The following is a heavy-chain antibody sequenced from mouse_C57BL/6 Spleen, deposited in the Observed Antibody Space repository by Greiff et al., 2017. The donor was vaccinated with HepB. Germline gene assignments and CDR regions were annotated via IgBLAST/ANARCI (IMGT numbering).Heavy chain of an antibody. CDR3: ARDYSNYANYAMDY. Sequence: VQLQQSGPVLVKPGASVKMSCKASGYTFTDYYMNWVKQSHGKSLEWIGVINPYNGGTSYNQKFKGKATLTVDKSSSTAYMELNSLTSEDSAVYYCARDYSNYANYAMDYWGQGTSVTFSS. CDR2: INPYNGGT. CDR1: GYTFTDYY. D-gene: IGHD2-5*01. J-gene: IGHJ4*01. V-gene: IGHV1-19*01.